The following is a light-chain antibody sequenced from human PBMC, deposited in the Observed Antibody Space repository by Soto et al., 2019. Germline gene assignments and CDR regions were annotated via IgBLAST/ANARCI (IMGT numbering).Light chain of an antibody. CDR1: YANIGAGYE. J-gene: IGLJ3*02. CDR2: GHN. V-gene: IGLV1-40*01. Sequence: QSVLTQPPSVSGAPGQRVTISCTGSYANIGAGYEVHWYQQIPGTAPKLLISGHNNRPSGVPDRFFGSKSGTPASLTIIGLQAEDEADYYCQSYDSSLSGAGVFGGGTQLTVL. CDR3: QSYDSSLSGAGV.